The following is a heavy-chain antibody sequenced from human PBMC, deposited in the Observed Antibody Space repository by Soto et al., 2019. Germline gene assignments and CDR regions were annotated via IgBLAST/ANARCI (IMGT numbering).Heavy chain of an antibody. CDR3: SRGRAAAGTDSGQLYGMDV. J-gene: IGHJ6*02. D-gene: IGHD6-13*01. CDR2: ISSSSSYI. V-gene: IGHV3-21*01. Sequence: EVQLVESGGGLVKPGGSLRLSCAASGFTFSSYSMNWVRQAPGQGLEWVSSISSSSSYIYYADSVKGRFTISRDNAKNSPYLQMNGLRAEATAVYYCSRGRAAAGTDSGQLYGMDVWGQGNTVTVSS. CDR1: GFTFSSYS.